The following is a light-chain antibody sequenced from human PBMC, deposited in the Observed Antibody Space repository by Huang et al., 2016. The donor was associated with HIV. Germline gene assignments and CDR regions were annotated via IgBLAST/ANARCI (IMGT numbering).Light chain of an antibody. Sequence: DIQMTQSPSSLSASVGDRVTITCRASQSISSYLNWYQQKPGKAPKLLIYAASSLQRGVPSRFSGSGAWTDFTLTISSLQPEDFATYYCQQSYSTLRYTFGQGTKLEIK. CDR3: QQSYSTLRYT. V-gene: IGKV1-39*01. J-gene: IGKJ2*01. CDR2: AAS. CDR1: QSISSY.